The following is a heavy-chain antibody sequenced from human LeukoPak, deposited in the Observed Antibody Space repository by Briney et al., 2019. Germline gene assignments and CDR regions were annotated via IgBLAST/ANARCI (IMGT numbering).Heavy chain of an antibody. Sequence: ASVKVSCKASGYTFTGYYMHWVRQAPGQGLEWMGWMNPHSGSTGFARKFQDRITMTRDISRNTAYMELSSLRSDDTAVFYCVRDGYNSGGFDYWGPGTLITVSS. CDR2: MNPHSGST. V-gene: IGHV1-2*02. J-gene: IGHJ4*02. CDR3: VRDGYNSGGFDY. D-gene: IGHD5-24*01. CDR1: GYTFTGYY.